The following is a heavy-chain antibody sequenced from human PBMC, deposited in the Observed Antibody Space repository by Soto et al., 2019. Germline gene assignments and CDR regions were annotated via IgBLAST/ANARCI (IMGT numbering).Heavy chain of an antibody. CDR2: FDPEDGET. Sequence: VSVKVSGKVSGYTLTELSMHWVRQAPGKGLEWMGGFDPEDGETIYAQKFQGRVTMTEDTSTDTAYMELSSLRSEDTAVYYCAIKPNYDFWSRYNWFDSWGQGTLVTGSS. J-gene: IGHJ5*01. CDR3: AIKPNYDFWSRYNWFDS. V-gene: IGHV1-24*01. CDR1: GYTLTELS. D-gene: IGHD3-3*01.